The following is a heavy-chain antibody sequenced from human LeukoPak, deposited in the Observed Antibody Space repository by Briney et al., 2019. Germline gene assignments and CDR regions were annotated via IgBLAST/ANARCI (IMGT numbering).Heavy chain of an antibody. J-gene: IGHJ4*02. V-gene: IGHV4-39*07. CDR2: IYYSGST. D-gene: IGHD5-18*01. CDR3: ARDRSYGDGGDY. CDR1: GGSISSSSYY. Sequence: PSETLSLTCTVSGGSISSSSYYWGWIRQPPGKGLEWIGSIYYSGSTYYNPSLKSRVTISVDTSKNQFSLKLSSVTAADTAVYYCARDRSYGDGGDYWGQGNLVTVSS.